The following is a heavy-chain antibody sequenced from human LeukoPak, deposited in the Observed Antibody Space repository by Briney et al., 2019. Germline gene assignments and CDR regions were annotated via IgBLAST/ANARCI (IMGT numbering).Heavy chain of an antibody. Sequence: GASVKVSCKASGYTFTSYGISRVRQAPGQGLEWMGWISAYNGNTNYAQKLQGRVTMTTDTSTSTAYMELRSLRSDDTAVYYCARGTYDSSGYYSPGDYWGQGTLVTVSS. D-gene: IGHD3-22*01. CDR3: ARGTYDSSGYYSPGDY. CDR1: GYTFTSYG. V-gene: IGHV1-18*01. CDR2: ISAYNGNT. J-gene: IGHJ4*02.